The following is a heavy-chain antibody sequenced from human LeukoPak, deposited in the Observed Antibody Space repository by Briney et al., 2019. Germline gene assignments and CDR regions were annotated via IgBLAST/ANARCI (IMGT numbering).Heavy chain of an antibody. Sequence: SETLSLTCTVSGGSISSGDYYWSWIRQPSGKGLEWIGYIYYSGSTYYNPSLKSRVTISVDTSKNQFSLKLSSVTAADTAVYYCARDLSAGGYGTIDYWGQGTLVTVSS. J-gene: IGHJ4*02. D-gene: IGHD5-12*01. CDR1: GGSISSGDYY. CDR3: ARDLSAGGYGTIDY. CDR2: IYYSGST. V-gene: IGHV4-30-4*01.